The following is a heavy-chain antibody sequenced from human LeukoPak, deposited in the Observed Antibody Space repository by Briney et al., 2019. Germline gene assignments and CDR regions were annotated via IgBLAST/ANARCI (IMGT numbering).Heavy chain of an antibody. CDR3: AKDSGGYSYGLLDY. V-gene: IGHV3-9*01. CDR2: ISWNSGSI. D-gene: IGHD5-18*01. Sequence: GGSLRLSCAASGFTFDDYAMHWVRQAPGKGREWVSGISWNSGSIGYADSVKGRFTISRDNAKNSLYLQMNSLRAEDTALYYCAKDSGGYSYGLLDYWGQGTLVTVSS. CDR1: GFTFDDYA. J-gene: IGHJ4*02.